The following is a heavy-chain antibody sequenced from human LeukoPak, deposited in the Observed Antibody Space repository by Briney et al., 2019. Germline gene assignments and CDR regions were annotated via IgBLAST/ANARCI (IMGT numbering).Heavy chain of an antibody. CDR3: ARGLKPRGLWYFDL. Sequence: PSETLSLTCAVSGGSISSGGYSWSWIRQPPGKGLEWIGYIYHSGSTYYNPSLKSRVTISVDRSKNQFSLKLSSVTAADTAVYYCARGLKPRGLWYFDLWGRGTLVTVSS. V-gene: IGHV4-30-2*01. J-gene: IGHJ2*01. D-gene: IGHD3/OR15-3a*01. CDR2: IYHSGST. CDR1: GGSISSGGYS.